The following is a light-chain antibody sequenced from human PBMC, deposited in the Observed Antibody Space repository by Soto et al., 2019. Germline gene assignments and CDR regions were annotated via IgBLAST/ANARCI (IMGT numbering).Light chain of an antibody. CDR1: QSVSSY. V-gene: IGKV3-11*01. CDR3: QQRSNWPL. Sequence: ETVLTQSPGTLSLSPGERATLSCRASQSVSSYLAWYQQKPGQAPRLLIYDASNRATGIPARFSGSGSGTDFTLTISSLEPEDFAVYYCQQRSNWPLFGGGTKVDIK. J-gene: IGKJ4*01. CDR2: DAS.